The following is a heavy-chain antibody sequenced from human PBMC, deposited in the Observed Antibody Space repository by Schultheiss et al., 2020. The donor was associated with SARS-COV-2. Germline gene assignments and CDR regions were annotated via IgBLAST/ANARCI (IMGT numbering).Heavy chain of an antibody. Sequence: SQTLSLTCTVSGGSISSYYWSWIRQPPGKGLEWIGYIYYSGSTNYNPSLKSRVTISVDTSKNQFSLKLSSVTAADTAVYYCARAPLYDYVWRWNYWGQGTLVTVSS. D-gene: IGHD3-16*01. V-gene: IGHV4-59*01. CDR3: ARAPLYDYVWRWNY. CDR2: IYYSGST. CDR1: GGSISSYY. J-gene: IGHJ4*02.